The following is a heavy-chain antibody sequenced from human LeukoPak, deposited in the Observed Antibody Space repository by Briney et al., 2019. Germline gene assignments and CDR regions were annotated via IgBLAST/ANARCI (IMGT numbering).Heavy chain of an antibody. Sequence: PGGSLRLSCVAPGLTVNSNYMSWVRQAPGKGLEWVSAIYSGGATYYADAVKGRFTVSRDDSKSTLYLQMYRLRVEDTAMYYCVSQKWLYAFDIWGQGTMVTVSS. CDR3: VSQKWLYAFDI. CDR1: GLTVNSNY. D-gene: IGHD5-24*01. V-gene: IGHV3-53*01. J-gene: IGHJ3*02. CDR2: IYSGGAT.